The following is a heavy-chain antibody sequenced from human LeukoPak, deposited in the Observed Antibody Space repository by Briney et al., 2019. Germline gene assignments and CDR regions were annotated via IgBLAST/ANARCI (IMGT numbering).Heavy chain of an antibody. Sequence: SETLSLTCTVSGGSISSSSDYWGWIRQPPGKGLEWIGSAYYSGATYYNPSLKSRGTISVDTSMNQFSLRLSSVTAADTAVYYCARLIERPELCLDVWGQGTTVTVSS. V-gene: IGHV4-39*01. D-gene: IGHD1-7*01. CDR1: GGSISSSSDY. CDR2: AYYSGAT. J-gene: IGHJ6*02. CDR3: ARLIERPELCLDV.